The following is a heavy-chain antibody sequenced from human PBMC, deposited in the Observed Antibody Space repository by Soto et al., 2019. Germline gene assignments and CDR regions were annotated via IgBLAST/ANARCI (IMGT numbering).Heavy chain of an antibody. V-gene: IGHV4-34*01. D-gene: IGHD3-16*02. CDR1: GGSFSGYY. CDR2: INHSGST. Sequence: QVQLQQWGAGLLKPSETLSLTCAVYGGSFSGYYWSWIRQPPGKGLELIGEINHSGSTNYNPSLKSRVTISVDTSKNQFSLKLSSVTAADTAVYYCARGHGSYNWFDPWGQGTLVTVSS. CDR3: ARGHGSYNWFDP. J-gene: IGHJ5*02.